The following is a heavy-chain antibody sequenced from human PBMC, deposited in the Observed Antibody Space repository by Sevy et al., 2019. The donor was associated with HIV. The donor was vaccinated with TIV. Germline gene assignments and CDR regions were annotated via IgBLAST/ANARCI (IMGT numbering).Heavy chain of an antibody. CDR1: GFTLSSYA. J-gene: IGHJ4*02. V-gene: IGHV3-23*01. Sequence: GGSLRLSCAASGFTLSSYAMSWVRQAPGKGLEWVSAISGSGGGTYYADSVKGRFTISRDNSKNTLYLQMNSLRAEDTAVYYCAKDERDFWCGPNTGGYFDYWGQGTLVTVSS. D-gene: IGHD3-3*01. CDR2: ISGSGGGT. CDR3: AKDERDFWCGPNTGGYFDY.